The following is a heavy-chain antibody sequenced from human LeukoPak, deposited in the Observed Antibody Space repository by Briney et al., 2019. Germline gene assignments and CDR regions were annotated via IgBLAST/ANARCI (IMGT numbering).Heavy chain of an antibody. CDR3: ARVVNVPKFIDS. D-gene: IGHD3-10*02. CDR1: GSSFYLSYY. CDR2: VFQGGRT. V-gene: IGHV4-38-2*02. Sequence: SETLSLTCTVSGSSFYLSYYWAWLRQAPGRGLGWIGTVFQGGRTFYNASLESRVTISQDMSNNRFFLNLTAMTAADTALYFCARVVNVPKFIDSSGQGTLVTVSS. J-gene: IGHJ4*02.